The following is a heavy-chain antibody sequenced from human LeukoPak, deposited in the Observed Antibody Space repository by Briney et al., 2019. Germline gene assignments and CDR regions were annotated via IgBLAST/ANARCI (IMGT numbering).Heavy chain of an antibody. CDR1: GFTFSSYA. CDR3: AKGVLKRGPGFSGSYYGFDY. CDR2: IRYDGSNK. D-gene: IGHD3-10*01. Sequence: GGSLRLSCAASGFTFSSYAMNWVRQAPGKGLEWVAFIRYDGSNKYYADSVKGRFTISRDNSKNTLYLQMNSLRAEDTAVYYCAKGVLKRGPGFSGSYYGFDYWGQGTLVTVSS. V-gene: IGHV3-30*02. J-gene: IGHJ4*02.